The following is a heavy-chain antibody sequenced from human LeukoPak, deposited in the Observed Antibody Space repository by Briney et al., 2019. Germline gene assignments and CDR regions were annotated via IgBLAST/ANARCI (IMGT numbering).Heavy chain of an antibody. V-gene: IGHV3-30*18. CDR1: GFTFSSYG. J-gene: IGHJ4*02. CDR3: AKDRSNSWTFDY. Sequence: PGRSLRLSCTASGFTFSSYGMHWVRQAPGKGLGWVANIASDGSDRHYADSVKGRFTISRDNSKNTVYLQMNSLRGEDTAVYYCAKDRSNSWTFDYWGQGTLVTVSS. CDR2: IASDGSDR. D-gene: IGHD6-13*01.